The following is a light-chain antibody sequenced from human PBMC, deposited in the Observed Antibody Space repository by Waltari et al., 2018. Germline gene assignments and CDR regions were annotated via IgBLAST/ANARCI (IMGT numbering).Light chain of an antibody. CDR3: CSYAGRNIWV. J-gene: IGLJ3*02. CDR1: SSDVGFYNL. Sequence: QSALTQPASVSGSPGQSITISCTGTSSDVGFYNLVSWYQQHPGKAPELLVYEVISRPSGVANRFSGSKSGNTASLTISGLQAEDEADYYCCSYAGRNIWVFGGGTKLTVL. CDR2: EVI. V-gene: IGLV2-23*02.